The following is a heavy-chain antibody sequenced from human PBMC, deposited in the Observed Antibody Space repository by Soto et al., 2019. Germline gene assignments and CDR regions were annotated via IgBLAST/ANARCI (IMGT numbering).Heavy chain of an antibody. D-gene: IGHD4-17*01. V-gene: IGHV3-23*01. J-gene: IGHJ5*02. CDR3: AKDAVYGDGFWLPES. CDR2: FLGSGGT. Sequence: GECVRRSFVASGFPYSTSAITSVRIAGGEGLERVAGFLGSGGTYHADFVSGRFTIFKANSLSTLYLQMDFLGADDPAVYCCAKDAVYGDGFWLPESWGQGTLETVSS. CDR1: GFPYSTSA.